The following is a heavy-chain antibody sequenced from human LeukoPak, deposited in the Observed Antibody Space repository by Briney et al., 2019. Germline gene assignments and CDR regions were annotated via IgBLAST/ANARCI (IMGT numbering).Heavy chain of an antibody. Sequence: SETLSLTCTVSRGSISSYYWSWIGQPPGKGLEWIGYIYYSGSTNYNPSLKSRVTISVDTSKNQFSLKLSSVTAADTAVYYCARDLYAYGDYFDAFDIWGQGTMVTVSS. V-gene: IGHV4-59*01. CDR1: RGSISSYY. D-gene: IGHD4-17*01. CDR3: ARDLYAYGDYFDAFDI. CDR2: IYYSGST. J-gene: IGHJ3*02.